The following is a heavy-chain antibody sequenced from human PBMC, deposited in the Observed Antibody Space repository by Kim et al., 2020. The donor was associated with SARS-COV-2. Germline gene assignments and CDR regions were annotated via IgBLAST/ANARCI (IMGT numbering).Heavy chain of an antibody. V-gene: IGHV6-1*01. Sequence: DYAVSVKSRITINPDTSKNQFSLQLNSVTPEDTAVYYCARFVVGATYFDYWGQGTLVTVSS. J-gene: IGHJ4*02. D-gene: IGHD1-26*01. CDR3: ARFVVGATYFDY.